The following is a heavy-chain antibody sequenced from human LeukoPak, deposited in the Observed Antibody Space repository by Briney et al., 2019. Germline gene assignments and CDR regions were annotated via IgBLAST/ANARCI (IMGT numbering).Heavy chain of an antibody. Sequence: SVKVSCKASGGTFSSYAISWVRQAPGQGLEWMGGIIPIFGTANYAQKFQGRVTITADESTSTAYMELSSLRSEDTAVYYCAREGPFPWIQLWSHSRSLDYWGQGTLVTVSS. D-gene: IGHD5-18*01. CDR2: IIPIFGTA. J-gene: IGHJ4*02. V-gene: IGHV1-69*01. CDR3: AREGPFPWIQLWSHSRSLDY. CDR1: GGTFSSYA.